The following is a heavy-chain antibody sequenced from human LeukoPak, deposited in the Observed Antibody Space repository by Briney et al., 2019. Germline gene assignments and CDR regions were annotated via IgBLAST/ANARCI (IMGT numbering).Heavy chain of an antibody. D-gene: IGHD4/OR15-4a*01. CDR1: GYTFSSYG. Sequence: ASVKVSCKASGYTFSSYGISWVRQAPGQGLEWVGWISGYNGNTKYAQKVQDRVTMTTDTSTSTAYMELRSLRSDDTAVYYCARDVDSTMVLFDYWGQGTLVTVSS. CDR3: ARDVDSTMVLFDY. CDR2: ISGYNGNT. V-gene: IGHV1-18*01. J-gene: IGHJ4*02.